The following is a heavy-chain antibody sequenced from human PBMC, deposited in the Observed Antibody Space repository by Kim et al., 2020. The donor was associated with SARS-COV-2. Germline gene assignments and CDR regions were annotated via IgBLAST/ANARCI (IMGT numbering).Heavy chain of an antibody. D-gene: IGHD3-3*01. CDR2: ISYSGRT. V-gene: IGHV4-39*01. Sequence: SETLSLTCTVSGVSISSNDYYWDWIRQPPGKGLEWIGSISYSGRTYYNPSLKSRVTISADTSKNQISLKLSSVTAADTGVYYCAGGIFGVVIIPYYYYYMDVWGKGTTVTVSS. CDR3: AGGIFGVVIIPYYYYYMDV. J-gene: IGHJ6*03. CDR1: GVSISSNDYY.